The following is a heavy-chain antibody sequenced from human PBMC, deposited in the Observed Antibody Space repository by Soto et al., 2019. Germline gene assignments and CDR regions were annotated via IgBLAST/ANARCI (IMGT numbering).Heavy chain of an antibody. D-gene: IGHD3-16*01. CDR3: AKNRQFRSYEESAGHYDN. J-gene: IGHJ4*02. Sequence: EVELLESGGGLVQPGGSLRLSCVASGFTLKNYDMQWIRQAPGKGLEWVSGISGIGGVTYYAASVKGRFTISRDNSKNTLYLQMNSLRAEDTAIYYCAKNRQFRSYEESAGHYDNWGQGTLVPVSS. V-gene: IGHV3-23*01. CDR1: GFTLKNYD. CDR2: ISGIGGVT.